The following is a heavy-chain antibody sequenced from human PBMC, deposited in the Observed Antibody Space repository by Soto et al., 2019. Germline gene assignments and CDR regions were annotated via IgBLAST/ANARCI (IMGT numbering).Heavy chain of an antibody. J-gene: IGHJ6*02. Sequence: QVQLVQSGAEVKKPGSSVKVSGKASGGTFSSYAISWERQAPGQGLEWMGGIIPIFGTANYAQKFQGRATITADESTSTAYMELSSLRSEDTAVYYCARGMGFGELGGMDVWGQGTTVTVSS. CDR3: ARGMGFGELGGMDV. CDR1: GGTFSSYA. CDR2: IIPIFGTA. D-gene: IGHD3-10*01. V-gene: IGHV1-69*01.